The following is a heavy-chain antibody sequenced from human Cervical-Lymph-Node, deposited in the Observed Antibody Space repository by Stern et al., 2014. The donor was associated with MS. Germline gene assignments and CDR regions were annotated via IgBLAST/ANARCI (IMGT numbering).Heavy chain of an antibody. V-gene: IGHV3-30-3*01. Sequence: VQLVESGGGVVQPGRSLRLSCATSGFTFGRHSMHWVRQGQGKGLEWVAIISSDGSSQHYADSVKGRFTISRDNSNNTLYLQMNSLRIEDTAMYYCARPAAARYFDYWGQGSQVTVSS. CDR1: GFTFGRHS. J-gene: IGHJ4*02. CDR2: ISSDGSSQ. CDR3: ARPAAARYFDY. D-gene: IGHD6-25*01.